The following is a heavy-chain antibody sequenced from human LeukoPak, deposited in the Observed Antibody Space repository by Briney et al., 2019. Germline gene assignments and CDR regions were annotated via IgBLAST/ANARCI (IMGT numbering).Heavy chain of an antibody. CDR3: ARVVYDSSTYPKSYFDF. CDR2: IYYSGST. Sequence: KTSETLSLTCTVSGGSISSYYWSWIRQPPGKGLEWIGYIYYSGSTNYNPSLKSRVTISVDTSKNQFSLKLSSVTAADTAVYYCARVVYDSSTYPKSYFDFWGQGTLVTVSS. D-gene: IGHD3-22*01. J-gene: IGHJ4*02. V-gene: IGHV4-59*12. CDR1: GGSISSYY.